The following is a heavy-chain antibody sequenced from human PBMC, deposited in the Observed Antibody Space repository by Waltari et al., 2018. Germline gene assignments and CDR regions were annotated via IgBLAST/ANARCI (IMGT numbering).Heavy chain of an antibody. CDR3: ARFIVVVPAAMRDDAFDI. Sequence: EVQLVESGGGLTQPGGSLRLSCAASGFTVSSNYMSWVRQAPGKGLEWVSAIYSDGTTYYTDSVKGRFTISRDSSKDTLYLQMNSLRAEDSAVYYCARFIVVVPAAMRDDAFDIWGRGTMVTVSS. J-gene: IGHJ3*02. V-gene: IGHV3-53*01. CDR1: GFTVSSNY. D-gene: IGHD2-2*01. CDR2: IYSDGTT.